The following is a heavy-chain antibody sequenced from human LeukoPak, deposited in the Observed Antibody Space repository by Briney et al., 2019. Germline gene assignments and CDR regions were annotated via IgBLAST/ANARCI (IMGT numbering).Heavy chain of an antibody. CDR3: ARHFRGYYYDAFVI. Sequence: SETLSLTCTVSGGSISRGTYYWGWIRQPPGKGLEWLGSIYYSGSTHHNPSLKSRGTISVDTSKNEFSLKLTSVTAADTAVYYCARHFRGYYYDAFVIWGQGTMVTVSS. CDR1: GGSISRGTYY. J-gene: IGHJ3*02. D-gene: IGHD3-10*01. V-gene: IGHV4-39*01. CDR2: IYYSGST.